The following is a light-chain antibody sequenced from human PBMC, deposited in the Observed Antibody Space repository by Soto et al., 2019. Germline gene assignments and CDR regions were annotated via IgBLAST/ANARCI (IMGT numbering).Light chain of an antibody. CDR2: DAS. CDR1: QNISTW. V-gene: IGKV1-5*01. Sequence: DIQMTQSPSSLSASVGDRVTITYRASQNISTWLAWLQQKPGKAPKLLIYDASHLESGVPSRFSGSGSGTEFTLTISSLQPDDFATYYRQQHHSYSTFGHGTKV. CDR3: QQHHSYST. J-gene: IGKJ1*01.